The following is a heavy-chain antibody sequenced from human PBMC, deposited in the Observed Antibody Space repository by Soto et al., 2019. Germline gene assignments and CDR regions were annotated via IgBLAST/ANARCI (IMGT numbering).Heavy chain of an antibody. Sequence: GGSRRLSCAASGFTFAIHSFNWVRQAPGKGLEWVASIDSSRSVIYYADPVKGRFTISRDNAKNSLYLQMNSLRDEDTAVYYCARESVSCSGRRCHGLGFDPWRQGTLVTVSS. CDR3: ARESVSCSGRRCHGLGFDP. J-gene: IGHJ5*02. CDR1: GFTFAIHS. V-gene: IGHV3-48*02. CDR2: IDSSRSVI. D-gene: IGHD2-15*01.